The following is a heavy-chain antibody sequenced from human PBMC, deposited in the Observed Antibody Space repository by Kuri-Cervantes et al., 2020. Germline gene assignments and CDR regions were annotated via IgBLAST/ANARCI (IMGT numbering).Heavy chain of an antibody. Sequence: SETLSLTCTVSGGSVSSGSYYWSWIRQPPGKGLEWIGSIYYSGSTNYNPSLKSRVTISVDTSKNQFSLKLSSVTAADTAVYYCARPRYSSSSPGYFDYWGQGTLVTVSS. J-gene: IGHJ4*02. D-gene: IGHD6-6*01. V-gene: IGHV4-61*01. CDR1: GGSVSSGSYY. CDR2: IYYSGST. CDR3: ARPRYSSSSPGYFDY.